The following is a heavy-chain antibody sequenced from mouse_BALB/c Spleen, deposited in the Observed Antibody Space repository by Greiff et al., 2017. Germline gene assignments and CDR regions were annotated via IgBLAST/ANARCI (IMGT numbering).Heavy chain of an antibody. CDR3: ARGPYGPAMDD. CDR1: GFNIKDSY. V-gene: IGHV14-3*02. CDR2: IDPANGNT. Sequence: EVKLVESGAELVKPGASVKLSCTASGFNIKDSYMHWVKQRPEQGLEWIGRIDPANGNTKYDPKFQGKATITADTSSNTAYLQLSSLTSEDAAVYYCARGPYGPAMDDWGQGTSVTVSS. J-gene: IGHJ4*01. D-gene: IGHD1-1*02.